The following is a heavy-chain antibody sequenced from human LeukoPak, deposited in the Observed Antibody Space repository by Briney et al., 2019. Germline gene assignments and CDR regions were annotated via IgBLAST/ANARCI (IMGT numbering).Heavy chain of an antibody. CDR2: IYNSGST. D-gene: IGHD3-10*01. Sequence: SETLSLTCSVSGGSMSSYYWTWIRQPLEKGLEWIGYIYNSGSTNYNPSLKTRVTISVDTSENQFSLKLYSVTAADTAIYYCARRRASGFGELLDYWGQGILVTVSS. CDR3: ARRRASGFGELLDY. V-gene: IGHV4-59*08. CDR1: GGSMSSYY. J-gene: IGHJ4*02.